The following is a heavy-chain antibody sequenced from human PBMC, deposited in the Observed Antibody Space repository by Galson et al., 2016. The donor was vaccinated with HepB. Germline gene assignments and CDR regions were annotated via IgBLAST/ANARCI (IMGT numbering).Heavy chain of an antibody. Sequence: CAISGDSVSSNSAAWNWIRQSPSRGLEWLGRTYYRSKWYNDYAVSVKSRITINPDTSKNQFSLQLSSVTPEDTAVYYCARVAVTGNYYYYGVDVWGQGTTFTVSS. CDR1: GDSVSSNSAA. J-gene: IGHJ6*02. CDR2: TYYRSKWYN. D-gene: IGHD6-19*01. V-gene: IGHV6-1*01. CDR3: ARVAVTGNYYYYGVDV.